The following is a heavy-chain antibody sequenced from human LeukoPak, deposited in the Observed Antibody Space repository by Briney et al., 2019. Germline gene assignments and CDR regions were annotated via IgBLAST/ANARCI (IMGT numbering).Heavy chain of an antibody. CDR2: IYSGGST. J-gene: IGHJ4*02. V-gene: IGHV3-66*02. Sequence: PGGSLRLSCAASGFTFSSYALNWVRQAPGKGLEWVSVIYSGGSTYYADSVKGRFTISRDNSKNTLYLQMNSLRAEDTAVYYCARDGFSAYDYWGQGTLVTVS. CDR1: GFTFSSYA. D-gene: IGHD3-16*01. CDR3: ARDGFSAYDY.